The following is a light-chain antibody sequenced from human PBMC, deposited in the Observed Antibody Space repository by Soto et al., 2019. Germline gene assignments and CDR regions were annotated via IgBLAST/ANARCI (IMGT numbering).Light chain of an antibody. V-gene: IGKV3D-15*01. Sequence: EILLTQSPYTLSVSPGERATLSCGAGQTVGSNLAWYQQKPGQAPRLLIYGASTRASDTPARFSGSGSVTEFALTISSLQSEDFEVYYCQQYNNWPITFGQGTRLEIK. CDR1: QTVGSN. CDR3: QQYNNWPIT. CDR2: GAS. J-gene: IGKJ5*01.